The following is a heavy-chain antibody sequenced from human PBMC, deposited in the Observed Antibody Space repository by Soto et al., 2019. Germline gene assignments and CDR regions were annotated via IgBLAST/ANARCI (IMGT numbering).Heavy chain of an antibody. CDR1: GYTFTNYA. D-gene: IGHD6-13*01. J-gene: IGHJ6*02. V-gene: IGHV1-18*04. CDR3: AREGGSNSWYGVGYYYYGMGV. CDR2: ISAYNGDT. Sequence: GASVKVSCKASGYTFTNYAISWVRQAPGQGLEWMGWISAYNGDTKYAQKLQGRVTMTTDTSTTTAYMGLRSLRSDDAAVYFCAREGGSNSWYGVGYYYYGMGVWGQGTTVTVSS.